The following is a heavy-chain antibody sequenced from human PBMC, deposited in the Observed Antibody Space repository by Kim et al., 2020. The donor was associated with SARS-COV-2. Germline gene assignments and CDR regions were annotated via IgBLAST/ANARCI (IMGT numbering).Heavy chain of an antibody. CDR2: IYYSGST. Sequence: SETLSLTCTVSSGSISSYYWSWIRQPPGKGLEWIGYIYYSGSTNYNPSLKSRVTISVDTSKNQFSLKLSSVTAADTAVYYCARPRGDSGGRATGWFDPWGQGTLVTVSS. CDR1: SGSISSYY. J-gene: IGHJ5*02. D-gene: IGHD2-15*01. CDR3: ARPRGDSGGRATGWFDP. V-gene: IGHV4-59*08.